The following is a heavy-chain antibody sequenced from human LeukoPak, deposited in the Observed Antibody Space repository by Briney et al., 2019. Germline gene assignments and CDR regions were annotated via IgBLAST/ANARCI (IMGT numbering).Heavy chain of an antibody. Sequence: GASVKVSCKASGYTFTSYDINWVRQATGQGLEWMGWMNPNSGNTGYAQKFQGRVTMTRNTSISTAYMELSSLRSEDTAVYYCAREEIYSGSYCGYWGQGTLVTVSS. CDR3: AREEIYSGSYCGY. V-gene: IGHV1-8*01. CDR2: MNPNSGNT. J-gene: IGHJ4*02. D-gene: IGHD1-26*01. CDR1: GYTFTSYD.